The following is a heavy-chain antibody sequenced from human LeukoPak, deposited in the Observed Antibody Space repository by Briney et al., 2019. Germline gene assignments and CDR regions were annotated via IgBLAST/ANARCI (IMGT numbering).Heavy chain of an antibody. CDR2: IYYSGST. Sequence: SETLSLTCTVSGGSISSRNYYWGWIRQPPGKGLEWIGTIYYSGSTYYNPSLKSRVTISINTSRNQFSLSLTSVTAADTAVYYCARIPSPGWFDPWGQGTLVTVSS. V-gene: IGHV4-39*07. CDR3: ARIPSPGWFDP. J-gene: IGHJ5*02. CDR1: GGSISSRNYY.